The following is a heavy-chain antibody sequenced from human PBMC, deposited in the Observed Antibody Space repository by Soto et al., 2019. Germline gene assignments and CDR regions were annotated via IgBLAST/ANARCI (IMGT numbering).Heavy chain of an antibody. CDR1: GGSISSYY. CDR2: INHSGST. Sequence: PSETLSLTCTVSGGSISSYYWSWIRQPPGKGLEWIGEINHSGSTNYNPSLKSRVTISVDTSKNQFSLKLSSVTAADTAVYYCASMVMVRGVIMPFDYWGQGTLVTVSS. CDR3: ASMVMVRGVIMPFDY. D-gene: IGHD3-10*01. V-gene: IGHV4-34*01. J-gene: IGHJ4*02.